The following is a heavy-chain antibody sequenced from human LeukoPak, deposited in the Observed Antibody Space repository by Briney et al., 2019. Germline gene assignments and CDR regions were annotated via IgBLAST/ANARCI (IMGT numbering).Heavy chain of an antibody. CDR1: GFTFSSYS. CDR2: ISSSSSTI. Sequence: PGGSLRLSCAASGFTFSSYSMNWVRRAPGKGLEWVSYISSSSSTIYYADSVKGRFTISRDNAKNSLYLQMNSLRAEDTAVYYCARDFGGFVTIFGVVPAAFDIWGQGTMVTVSS. D-gene: IGHD3-3*01. J-gene: IGHJ3*02. V-gene: IGHV3-48*01. CDR3: ARDFGGFVTIFGVVPAAFDI.